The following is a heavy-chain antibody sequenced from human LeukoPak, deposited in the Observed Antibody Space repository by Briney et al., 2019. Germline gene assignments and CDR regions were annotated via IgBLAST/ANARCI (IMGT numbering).Heavy chain of an antibody. CDR1: GYTFTGYY. CDR2: INPNSGGT. V-gene: IGHV1-2*02. D-gene: IGHD2-8*02. Sequence: GASVKVSCKASGYTFTGYYMHWVRQAPGQGLEWMGWINPNSGGTNYAQNFKGRVTMSRDTSITTAYMDLTSLRSDDTAVYFCATDECTGGAHCPINYWGLGTLVTVSS. J-gene: IGHJ4*02. CDR3: ATDECTGGAHCPINY.